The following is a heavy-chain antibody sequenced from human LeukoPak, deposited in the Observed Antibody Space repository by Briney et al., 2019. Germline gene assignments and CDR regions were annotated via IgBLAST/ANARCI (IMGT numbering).Heavy chain of an antibody. D-gene: IGHD3-10*01. CDR1: GFTFSSSW. CDR3: ARGPMVRGAYGMDV. V-gene: IGHV3-74*01. J-gene: IGHJ6*02. Sequence: GGSLRLSCAASGFTFSSSWMLWVRQAPGKGLLWVSRINTDGSSTSYADSVKGRFTISRDNAENTLYLQMNSLRAEDTAVYYCARGPMVRGAYGMDVWGQGTTVRVSS. CDR2: INTDGSST.